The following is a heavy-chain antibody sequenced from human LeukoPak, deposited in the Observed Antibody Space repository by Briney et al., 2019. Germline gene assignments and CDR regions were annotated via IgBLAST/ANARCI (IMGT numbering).Heavy chain of an antibody. D-gene: IGHD3-3*01. CDR3: ARATPAYYDFWSGYFDAFDI. J-gene: IGHJ3*02. Sequence: SETLSLTCAASGGSISSRNWWSWVRQPPGKGLEWIGEIYHSGSTNYNPSLKSRVTISVDTSKNQFSLKLSSVTAADTAVYYCARATPAYYDFWSGYFDAFDIWGQGTMVTVSS. CDR2: IYHSGST. CDR1: GGSISSRNW. V-gene: IGHV4-4*02.